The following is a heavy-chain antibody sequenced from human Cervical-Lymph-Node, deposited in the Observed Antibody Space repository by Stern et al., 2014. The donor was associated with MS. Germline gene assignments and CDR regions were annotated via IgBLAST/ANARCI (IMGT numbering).Heavy chain of an antibody. CDR1: GFTFSSYG. CDR2: ISYDGNHK. CDR3: ARDYEDTSMLFDH. V-gene: IGHV3-30*03. J-gene: IGHJ4*02. D-gene: IGHD2-8*01. Sequence: MQLVESGGAVVQPGRSLRLSCAASGFTFSSYGMHWVRQAPGTGLEGLTVISYDGNHKYYAASVKGRFTISRDNSKNTLHLQMNSVTPDDTAIYYCARDYEDTSMLFDHWGQGTLVTVSS.